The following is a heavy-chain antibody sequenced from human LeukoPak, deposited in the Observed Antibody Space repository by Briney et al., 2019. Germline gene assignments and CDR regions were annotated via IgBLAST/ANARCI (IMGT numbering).Heavy chain of an antibody. CDR3: ARDAAGDLYGGNSMDY. V-gene: IGHV4-34*01. Sequence: PSETLSLTCAVYGGSFSGYYWSWIRQPPGKGLEWIGEINHSGSTNYNPSLKSRVTISVDTSKNQFSLKLSSVTAADTAVYYCARDAAGDLYGGNSMDYWGQGTLVTVSS. CDR1: GGSFSGYY. CDR2: INHSGST. D-gene: IGHD4-23*01. J-gene: IGHJ4*02.